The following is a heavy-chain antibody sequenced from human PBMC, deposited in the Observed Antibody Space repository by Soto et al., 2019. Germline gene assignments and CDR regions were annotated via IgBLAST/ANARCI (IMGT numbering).Heavy chain of an antibody. CDR3: ARHVRVDSGSFIRYFDY. D-gene: IGHD1-26*01. CDR1: GYSFTTHW. Sequence: GKSLKISCKASGYSFTTHWIGWVRQMPGKGLEWMGLIYPSDSNTIYSPSFQGQVTISADKSISTAFLQWNSLKASDTAMYYCARHVRVDSGSFIRYFDYWGQGTPVTVSS. V-gene: IGHV5-51*01. CDR2: IYPSDSNT. J-gene: IGHJ4*02.